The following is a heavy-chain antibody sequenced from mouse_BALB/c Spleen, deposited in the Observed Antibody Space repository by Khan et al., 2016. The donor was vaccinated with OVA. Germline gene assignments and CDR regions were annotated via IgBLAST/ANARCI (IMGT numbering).Heavy chain of an antibody. CDR3: ARTARIKY. CDR2: ISYSGST. J-gene: IGHJ2*01. D-gene: IGHD1-2*01. CDR1: GYSITSGYG. Sequence: EVQLQESGPGLVKPSQSLSLTCTVTGYSITSGYGWNWIRQFPGNKLEWMDYISYSGSTNYNPSLKSRISITRDTSKNQFFLQLNSVTTEDSATYYCARTARIKYWGQGTTLTVSS. V-gene: IGHV3-2*02.